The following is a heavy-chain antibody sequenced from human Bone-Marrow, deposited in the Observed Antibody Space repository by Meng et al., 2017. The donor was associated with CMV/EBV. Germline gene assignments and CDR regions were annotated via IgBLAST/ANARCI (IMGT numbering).Heavy chain of an antibody. V-gene: IGHV1-69*05. D-gene: IGHD2-2*02. J-gene: IGHJ5*02. Sequence: SVKVSCKASGGTFSSYAISWVRQAPGQGLEWMGGIIPIFGTANYAQKFQGRVTITTDESTSTAYMELSSLRSEDTAVYYCARDPLYCSSTSCYRGGWFDPCGQGTLVTSSS. CDR3: ARDPLYCSSTSCYRGGWFDP. CDR1: GGTFSSYA. CDR2: IIPIFGTA.